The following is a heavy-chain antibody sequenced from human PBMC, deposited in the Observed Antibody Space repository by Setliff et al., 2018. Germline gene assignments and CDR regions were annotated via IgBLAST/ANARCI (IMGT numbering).Heavy chain of an antibody. CDR2: VNDDGSSA. CDR3: ARAYYGTVNGYSSYYGLDV. V-gene: IGHV3-74*03. D-gene: IGHD3-9*01. J-gene: IGHJ6*02. Sequence: PGGSLRLSCAASGFTFSSYWMHWVRQDPGKGLVWVSRVNDDGSSAMYADSVKGRFTMSRDNAKNTLYLQMNSLRAEDTAAYYCARAYYGTVNGYSSYYGLDVWGQGTTVTVSS. CDR1: GFTFSSYW.